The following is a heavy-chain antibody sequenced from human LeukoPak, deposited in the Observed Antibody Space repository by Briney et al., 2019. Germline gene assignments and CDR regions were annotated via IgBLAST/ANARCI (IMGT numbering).Heavy chain of an antibody. CDR1: GCTSSTSS. V-gene: IGHV3-48*01. Sequence: GGTQRVSCAAAGCTSSTSSVSLVHKPPGKGLEWASYISGSSSSIYYADAVRGICTVSRDNAQNSLYLQTNNLRAEDTAVYFCARDSGSHCGTGACYVPYFDYWGQGTLVTVS. J-gene: IGHJ4*02. CDR2: ISGSSSSI. CDR3: ARDSGSHCGTGACYVPYFDY. D-gene: IGHD2-2*01.